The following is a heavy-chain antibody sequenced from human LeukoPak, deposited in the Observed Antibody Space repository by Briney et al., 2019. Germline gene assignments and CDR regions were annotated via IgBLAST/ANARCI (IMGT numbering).Heavy chain of an antibody. CDR2: IYSGGST. D-gene: IGHD1-26*01. CDR3: ARAEYSGSYIDY. J-gene: IGHJ4*02. Sequence: PGGSLRLSCAASGFTVSSDYMSWVRQAPGKGLEWVSVIYSGGSTYYADSVKGRFTISRDNSKNTLYLQMNSLRAEDTAVYYCARAEYSGSYIDYWGQGTLVTVSS. CDR1: GFTVSSDY. V-gene: IGHV3-66*01.